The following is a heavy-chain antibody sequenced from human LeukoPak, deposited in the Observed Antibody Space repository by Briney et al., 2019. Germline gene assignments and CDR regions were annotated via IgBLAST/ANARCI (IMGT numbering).Heavy chain of an antibody. CDR3: ARKKRITIFGMVITPFDP. CDR1: GGSISSYY. J-gene: IGHJ5*02. CDR2: IYYSGST. D-gene: IGHD3-3*01. V-gene: IGHV4-59*08. Sequence: PSETLSLTCTVSGGSISSYYWNWIRQPPGKGLEWIGYIYYSGSTNYNPSLKSRVTISVDTSKNQFSLKLGSVTAANTAVYYCARKKRITIFGMVITPFDPWGQGTLVTVSS.